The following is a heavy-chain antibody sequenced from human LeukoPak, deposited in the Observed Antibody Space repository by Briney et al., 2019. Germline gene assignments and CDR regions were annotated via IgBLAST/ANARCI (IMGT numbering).Heavy chain of an antibody. D-gene: IGHD3-22*01. J-gene: IGHJ4*02. V-gene: IGHV3-30*18. CDR2: MSYDGSKQ. CDR1: GFTFSTYG. CDR3: AKGGGSGYYDSSGYCLDY. Sequence: PGRSLRLSCAASGFTFSTYGMHWVRQAPGKGLEWVAVMSYDGSKQYYGDSVKGRFTISRDNSKNTLYLQMNSLGAEDTAVYYCAKGGGSGYYDSSGYCLDYWGQGTLVTISS.